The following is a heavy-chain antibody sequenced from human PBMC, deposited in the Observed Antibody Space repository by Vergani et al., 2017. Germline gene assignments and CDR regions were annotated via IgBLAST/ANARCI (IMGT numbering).Heavy chain of an antibody. CDR2: INPSGGST. J-gene: IGHJ4*02. V-gene: IGHV1-46*01. Sequence: QVQLVQSGAEVKKPGASVKVSCKASGYPFTSYYMHWVRQAPGQGLEWMGIINPSGGSTSYAQKFQGRVTMTRDTSTSTVYMELSSLRSEDTAVYYCARVRPIVVVPAAIPRERSRYYFDYWGQGTLVTVSS. CDR1: GYPFTSYY. D-gene: IGHD2-2*02. CDR3: ARVRPIVVVPAAIPRERSRYYFDY.